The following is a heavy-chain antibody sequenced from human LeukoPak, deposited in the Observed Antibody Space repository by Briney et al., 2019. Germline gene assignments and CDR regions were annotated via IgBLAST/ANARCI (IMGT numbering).Heavy chain of an antibody. CDR2: ISYDGSNK. Sequence: GGSLRLSCAASGFTFSSYAMHWVRQAPGKGLEWVAVISYDGSNKYYADSVKGRFTISRDNSKNTLYLQMNSLRAEDTAVYYCARDIVVVVAANYYYYYGMDVWGKGTTVTVSS. CDR1: GFTFSSYA. V-gene: IGHV3-30*04. CDR3: ARDIVVVVAANYYYYYGMDV. J-gene: IGHJ6*04. D-gene: IGHD2-15*01.